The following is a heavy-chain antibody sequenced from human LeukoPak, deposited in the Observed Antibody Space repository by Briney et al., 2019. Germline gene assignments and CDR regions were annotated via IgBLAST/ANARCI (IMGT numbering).Heavy chain of an antibody. Sequence: GGSLRLSCAASGFTFSSYAMSWVRQAPGKGLEWVSAISGSGGSTYYADSVKGRFTISRDNSKNTLYLQMNSLRAEDTAVYYCAKGAIVVVPPLAPAEQNYFDYWGQGTLVTVSS. V-gene: IGHV3-23*01. CDR1: GFTFSSYA. CDR3: AKGAIVVVPPLAPAEQNYFDY. J-gene: IGHJ4*02. CDR2: ISGSGGST. D-gene: IGHD2-2*01.